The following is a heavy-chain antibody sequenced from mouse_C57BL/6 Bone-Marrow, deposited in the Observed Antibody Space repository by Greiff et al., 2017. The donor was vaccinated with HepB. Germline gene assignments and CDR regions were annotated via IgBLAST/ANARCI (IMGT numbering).Heavy chain of an antibody. Sequence: EVMLVESGGGLVQPGGSLKLSCAASGFTFSDYGMAWVRQAPRKGPEWVAFISNLAYSIYYADTVTGRFTISRENAKNTLYLEMSSLRSEDTAMYYCARHGIYYGSSPDRWYFDVWGTGTTVTVSS. CDR3: ARHGIYYGSSPDRWYFDV. D-gene: IGHD1-1*01. V-gene: IGHV5-15*04. CDR2: ISNLAYSI. CDR1: GFTFSDYG. J-gene: IGHJ1*03.